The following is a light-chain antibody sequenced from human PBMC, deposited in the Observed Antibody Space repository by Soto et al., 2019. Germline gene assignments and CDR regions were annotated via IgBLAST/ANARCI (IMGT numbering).Light chain of an antibody. CDR3: QQYTDWPTT. CDR1: QSVRTT. V-gene: IGKV3-15*01. CDR2: GAS. J-gene: IGKJ1*01. Sequence: EIVMRQSPATLSVSPGXRATLSCRASQSVRTTVAWYHQRPGQAPRLLIYGASTRATGVPDRFSGGGSGTDFTLTVTSLQSEDFGIYYCQQYTDWPTTFGRGTKVDIK.